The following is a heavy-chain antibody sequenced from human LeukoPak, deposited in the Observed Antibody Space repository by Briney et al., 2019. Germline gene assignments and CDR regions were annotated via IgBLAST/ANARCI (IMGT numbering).Heavy chain of an antibody. CDR2: ISYDGSNK. Sequence: GGSLRLSCAASGFTFSSYGMHWVRQAPGKGLEWVAVISYDGSNKYYADSVKGRFTISRDNSKNTLYLQMNSLRAEDTAVYYCAKGVAAAGHPYYFDYWGQGTLVTVS. CDR3: AKGVAAAGHPYYFDY. CDR1: GFTFSSYG. J-gene: IGHJ4*02. V-gene: IGHV3-30*18. D-gene: IGHD6-13*01.